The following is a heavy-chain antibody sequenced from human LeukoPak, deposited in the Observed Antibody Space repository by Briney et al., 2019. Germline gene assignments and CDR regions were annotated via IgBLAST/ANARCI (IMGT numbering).Heavy chain of an antibody. CDR2: ITGSGGTT. Sequence: PGGSLRLSCAASGFTFKNYAMTWVRQAPGKGLEWVSSITGSGGTTYYSDSVKGRFTFSRDNSKNTLSLQMNSLRAEDTAIYYCAKDGRWLPGYVDTWGQGTLVTVSS. CDR1: GFTFKNYA. D-gene: IGHD5-24*01. V-gene: IGHV3-23*01. J-gene: IGHJ5*02. CDR3: AKDGRWLPGYVDT.